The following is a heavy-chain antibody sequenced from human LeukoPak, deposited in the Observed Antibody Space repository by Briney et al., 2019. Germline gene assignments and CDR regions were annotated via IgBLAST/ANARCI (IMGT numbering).Heavy chain of an antibody. CDR2: IYYSGST. J-gene: IGHJ3*02. CDR1: GGSLSSGDYY. V-gene: IGHV4-30-4*01. Sequence: PSETLSLTCTVSGGSLSSGDYYWSWIRQPPGKGLEWIGYIYYSGSTYYNPSLKSRVTISVDTSKNQFSLKLSSVTAADTAVYYCASPTDYYGSGGVAFDIWGQGTMVTVSS. CDR3: ASPTDYYGSGGVAFDI. D-gene: IGHD3-10*01.